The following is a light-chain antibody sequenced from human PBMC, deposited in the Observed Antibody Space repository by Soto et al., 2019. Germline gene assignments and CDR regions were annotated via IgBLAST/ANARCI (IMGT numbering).Light chain of an antibody. CDR1: QSVSSN. Sequence: EIVMTQSPATLSVSPLEIATFACMASQSVSSNLAWYQQKPGQAPRLLIHGATTRATGIPARFSGSGSGTEFTLTISSLQSEDFAVYYCQQYNNWPRTFGQGTKVDIK. V-gene: IGKV3-15*01. CDR3: QQYNNWPRT. CDR2: GAT. J-gene: IGKJ1*01.